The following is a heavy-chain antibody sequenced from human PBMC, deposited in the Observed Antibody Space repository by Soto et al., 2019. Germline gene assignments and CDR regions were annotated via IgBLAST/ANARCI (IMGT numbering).Heavy chain of an antibody. D-gene: IGHD4-17*01. Sequence: KPSETLSLTCTVSGGSISSYYWSWIRQPPGKGLEWIGYIYYSGSTNYNPSLKSRVTISVDTSMNQFSLKLSSVTAADTAVYYCARQAYGDYDRYFDYWGQGTLVTVS. CDR1: GGSISSYY. CDR2: IYYSGST. CDR3: ARQAYGDYDRYFDY. V-gene: IGHV4-59*08. J-gene: IGHJ4*02.